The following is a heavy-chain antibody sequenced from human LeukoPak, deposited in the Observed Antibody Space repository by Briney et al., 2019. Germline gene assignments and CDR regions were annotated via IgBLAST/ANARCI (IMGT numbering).Heavy chain of an antibody. V-gene: IGHV1-69-2*01. CDR1: GYTFTDYY. D-gene: IGHD3-22*01. Sequence: ASVKVSCKVSGYTFTDYYMHWVQQAPGKGLEWMGIVDPEDGETIYAEKFQGRVTITADTSTDTAYMELSSLRSSDTAVYYRATGRSKYYYDSSGYYRWGQGTLVTVSS. CDR3: ATGRSKYYYDSSGYYR. J-gene: IGHJ4*02. CDR2: VDPEDGET.